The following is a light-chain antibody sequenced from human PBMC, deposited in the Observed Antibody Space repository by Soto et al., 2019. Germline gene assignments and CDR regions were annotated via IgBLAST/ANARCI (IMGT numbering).Light chain of an antibody. V-gene: IGLV2-8*01. Sequence: QSALTQPPSASGSPGQSVTISCTGTSSDVGGYNYFSWYQQHPGKAPTLMIYEVSKRPSGVPDRFSGSKSGNTASLTVSWLQAEDEADYYCSSYAGSNNFVVFGGGTKVTVL. CDR1: SSDVGGYNY. J-gene: IGLJ2*01. CDR2: EVS. CDR3: SSYAGSNNFVV.